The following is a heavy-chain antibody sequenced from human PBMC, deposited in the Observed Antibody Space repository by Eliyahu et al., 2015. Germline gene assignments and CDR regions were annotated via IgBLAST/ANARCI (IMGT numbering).Heavy chain of an antibody. J-gene: IGHJ4*02. V-gene: IGHV3-23*01. D-gene: IGHD2-15*01. CDR3: ANWQEGSATLFDY. Sequence: EVQLLESGGGLVQPGGSLRLXCXASGXXFSSYAMTWARQAPGKGLEWVSSISGGGDRQYYADSVKGRFTISRDDSRNTVYLQMDSLRAEDTAVYYCANWQEGSATLFDYWGQGTLVTVSS. CDR1: GXXFSSYA. CDR2: ISGGGDRQ.